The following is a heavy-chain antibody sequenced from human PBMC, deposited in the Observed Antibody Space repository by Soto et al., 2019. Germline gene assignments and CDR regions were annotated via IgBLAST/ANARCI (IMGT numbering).Heavy chain of an antibody. V-gene: IGHV3-23*01. CDR3: XXXXXXXXXARLYYFDY. Sequence: EVQLLESGGGLVQPGGSLRLSCAASGFTFSSYAMSWVRQAPGKGLEWVSAISGSGGSTYYADSLKGRFTISRDNSKNXLXXXXXXXXXXXXXXXXXXXXXXXXXXARLYYFDYWGQGTLVTVSS. CDR2: ISGSGGST. CDR1: GFTFSSYA. D-gene: IGHD6-19*01. J-gene: IGHJ4*02.